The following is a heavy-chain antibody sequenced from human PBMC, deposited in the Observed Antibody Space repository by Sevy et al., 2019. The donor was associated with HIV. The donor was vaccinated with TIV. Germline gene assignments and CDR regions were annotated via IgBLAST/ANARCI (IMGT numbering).Heavy chain of an antibody. D-gene: IGHD3-16*01. J-gene: IGHJ4*02. V-gene: IGHV3-30*18. Sequence: GGSLRLSCAASGFTFSSYGMHWVRQAPGKGLEWVAVISYHGSNKYYADSVKGRFTISRDNSKNMLYLQMNSLRAEDTTVYSSAKDPCWGQVVVRYFDYWGQGTLVTVSS. CDR1: GFTFSSYG. CDR2: ISYHGSNK. CDR3: AKDPCWGQVVVRYFDY.